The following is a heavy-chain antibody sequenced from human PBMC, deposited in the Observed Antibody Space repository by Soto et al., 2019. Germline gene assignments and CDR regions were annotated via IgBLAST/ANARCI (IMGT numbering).Heavy chain of an antibody. Sequence: WETLSLTCTVSGGSISSYYWSWIRQPPGKGLEWIGYIYYSGSTNYNPSLKSRVTISVDTSKNQFSLKLSSVTAADTAVYYCARGGSLDAFDIWGQGTMVTVSS. V-gene: IGHV4-59*01. CDR3: ARGGSLDAFDI. J-gene: IGHJ3*02. CDR2: IYYSGST. D-gene: IGHD1-26*01. CDR1: GGSISSYY.